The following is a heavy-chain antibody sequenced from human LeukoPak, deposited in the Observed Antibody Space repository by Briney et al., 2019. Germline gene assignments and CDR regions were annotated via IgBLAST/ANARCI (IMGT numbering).Heavy chain of an antibody. D-gene: IGHD3-22*01. CDR1: GFTFSSYG. CDR2: ISGSGGST. J-gene: IGHJ5*02. CDR3: AKGPSAGGYYYDSSGYSGWFDP. Sequence: GGSLRLSCAASGFTFSSYGMSWVRQAPGKGLEWVSAISGSGGSTYYADSVKGRFTISRDNSKNTLYLHMNSLRAEDTAVYYCAKGPSAGGYYYDSSGYSGWFDPWGQGTLVTVSS. V-gene: IGHV3-23*01.